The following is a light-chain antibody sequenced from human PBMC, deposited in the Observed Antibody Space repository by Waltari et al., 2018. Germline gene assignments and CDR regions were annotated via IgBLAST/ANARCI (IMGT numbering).Light chain of an antibody. V-gene: IGLV2-8*01. CDR1: RSDVGASNY. Sequence: QSALTQPPSASGSPGQSVTISCTGTRSDVGASNYVSWYQQPPGNAPQLLLSEVTQRPSGVPDRFSGSKSGNTASLTVSGLQAEDEAVYYCSSYAGRNGVIFGGGTKLTVL. CDR3: SSYAGRNGVI. CDR2: EVT. J-gene: IGLJ2*01.